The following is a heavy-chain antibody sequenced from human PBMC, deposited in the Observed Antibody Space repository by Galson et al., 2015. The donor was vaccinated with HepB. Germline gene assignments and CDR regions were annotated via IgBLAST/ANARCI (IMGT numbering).Heavy chain of an antibody. CDR3: AKGYSGYGGYFDY. D-gene: IGHD5-12*01. CDR2: ISYDGSNK. V-gene: IGHV3-30*18. CDR1: GFTFSSYG. Sequence: SLRLSCAASGFTFSSYGMHWVRQAPGKGLEWVAVISYDGSNKYYADSVKGRFTISRDNSKNTLYLQMNSLRAEDTAVYYCAKGYSGYGGYFDYWGQGTLVTVSS. J-gene: IGHJ4*02.